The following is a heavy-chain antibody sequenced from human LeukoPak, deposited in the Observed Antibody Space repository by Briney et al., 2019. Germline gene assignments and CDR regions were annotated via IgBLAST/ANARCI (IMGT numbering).Heavy chain of an antibody. D-gene: IGHD2-15*01. CDR3: ARSADCSGGTCRLDY. J-gene: IGHJ4*02. V-gene: IGHV3-66*01. CDR2: IYSGGST. Sequence: GGSLRLSCAVSGFTVSSNYMSWVRQAPGKGLEWVSVIYSGGSTYYAGSLKGRFTISRYESKNTLYLQMNSLRAEDTALYYCARSADCSGGTCRLDYWGQGTLVTVSS. CDR1: GFTVSSNY.